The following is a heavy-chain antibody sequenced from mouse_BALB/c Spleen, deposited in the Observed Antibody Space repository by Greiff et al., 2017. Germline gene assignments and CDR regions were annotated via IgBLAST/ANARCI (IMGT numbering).Heavy chain of an antibody. Sequence: EVMLVESGGGLVQPGGSLKLSCAASGFTFSSYGMSWVRQTPDKRLELVATINSNGGSTYYPDSVKGRFTISRDNAKNTLYLQMSSLKSEDTAMYYCARDHGYYGAMDYWGQGTSVTVSS. V-gene: IGHV5-6-3*01. J-gene: IGHJ4*01. D-gene: IGHD2-3*01. CDR3: ARDHGYYGAMDY. CDR1: GFTFSSYG. CDR2: INSNGGST.